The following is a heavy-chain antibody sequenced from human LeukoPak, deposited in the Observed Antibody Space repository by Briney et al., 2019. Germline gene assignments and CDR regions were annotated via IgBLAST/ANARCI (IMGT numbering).Heavy chain of an antibody. CDR1: GFTFSSYS. CDR3: ARESSRAFDI. J-gene: IGHJ3*02. Sequence: PGGSLRLSCAASGFTFSSYSMNWVRQAPGKGLEWVSYISSSSGTIYYADSVKGRFTISRDNAKNSLYLQMDSLRAEDTAVYYCARESSRAFDIWGQGTVVTVSS. D-gene: IGHD3-16*02. CDR2: ISSSSGTI. V-gene: IGHV3-48*04.